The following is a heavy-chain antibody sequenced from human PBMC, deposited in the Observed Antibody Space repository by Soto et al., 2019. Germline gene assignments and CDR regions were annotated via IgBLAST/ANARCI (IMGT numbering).Heavy chain of an antibody. J-gene: IGHJ4*02. CDR2: ITRSDGNT. CDR1: GFAFSNYA. CDR3: ARRGSDRNYAWDY. D-gene: IGHD3-16*01. V-gene: IGHV3-23*01. Sequence: DVQLLESGGGLVQPGGSLRLSCAASGFAFSNYAMSWVRQAPGKGLEWVSAITRSDGNTNYADSVRARSTISRDNSKNTLYLQMHSMGAEGTAVYYCARRGSDRNYAWDYWGQGTLVIVSS.